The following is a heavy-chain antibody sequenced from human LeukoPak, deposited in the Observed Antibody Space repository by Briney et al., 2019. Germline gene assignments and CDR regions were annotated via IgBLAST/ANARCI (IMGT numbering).Heavy chain of an antibody. CDR3: ARGRGDSRGTSFDY. CDR2: VDYIGST. CDR1: GGSISSFY. J-gene: IGHJ4*02. Sequence: SETLSLTCTVSGGSISSFYWTWIRQPPGKGLEWIGFVDYIGSTTYNPSLKSRVTIPVDTSKKQFSLKLNSVTAAETAVYYCARGRGDSRGTSFDYWGQGTLVTVSS. D-gene: IGHD3-22*01. V-gene: IGHV4-59*01.